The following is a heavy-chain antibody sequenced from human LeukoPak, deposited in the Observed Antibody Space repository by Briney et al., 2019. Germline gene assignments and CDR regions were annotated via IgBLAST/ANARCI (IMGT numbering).Heavy chain of an antibody. CDR3: ARALSGTYYSYGMDV. Sequence: GGSLRLSCAASGFTFSSYAMSWVRQAPGKGLEWVSAISGSGGSTYYADSVKGRFTISRDNSKNTLYLQMNSLRAEDTAVYYCARALSGTYYSYGMDVWGQGTTVTVSS. J-gene: IGHJ6*02. CDR1: GFTFSSYA. D-gene: IGHD1-26*01. CDR2: ISGSGGST. V-gene: IGHV3-23*01.